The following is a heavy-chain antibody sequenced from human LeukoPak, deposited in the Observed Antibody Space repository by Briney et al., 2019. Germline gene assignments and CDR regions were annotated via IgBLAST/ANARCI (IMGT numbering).Heavy chain of an antibody. J-gene: IGHJ4*02. CDR2: IWYDGSNK. CDR3: AKASVTAMPFDY. Sequence: PGGSLRLSCAASGFTFSNYGMHWVRQAPGKGLEWVAVIWYDGSNKYFADSVKGRFTISRDNSKNTLYLQMNSLRAEDTAVYYCAKASVTAMPFDYWGQGTLVTVSS. V-gene: IGHV3-33*06. CDR1: GFTFSNYG. D-gene: IGHD2-21*02.